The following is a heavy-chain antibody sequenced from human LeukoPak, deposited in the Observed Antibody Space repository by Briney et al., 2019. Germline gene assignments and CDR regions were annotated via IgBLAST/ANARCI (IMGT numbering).Heavy chain of an antibody. Sequence: PGGCLRLSCAASEFTFSSYGMSWVRQAPGKGLEWVANIKQDATEIYYADSVKGRLTISRDNARRSLFLQMNILRVEDTALYYCARLNWDDGEVSGFDQWGQGILVTVSS. CDR2: IKQDATEI. V-gene: IGHV3-7*01. CDR1: EFTFSSYG. CDR3: ARLNWDDGEVSGFDQ. J-gene: IGHJ5*02. D-gene: IGHD1-26*01.